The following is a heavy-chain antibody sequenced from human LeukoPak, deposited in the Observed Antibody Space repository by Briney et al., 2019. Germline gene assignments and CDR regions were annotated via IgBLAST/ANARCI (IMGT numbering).Heavy chain of an antibody. CDR1: GGSISSSTYY. V-gene: IGHV4-39*01. CDR3: ATSDAYARLDY. CDR2: IYYSGTT. J-gene: IGHJ4*02. Sequence: PSETLSLTCTVSGGSISSSTYYWGWVRQPPGKGLEWIVSIYYSGTTYYSPSLKSRVTISVDTSKNQFSLKLSSVTAADTAVYYCATSDAYARLDYWGQGTLVTVSS. D-gene: IGHD5-24*01.